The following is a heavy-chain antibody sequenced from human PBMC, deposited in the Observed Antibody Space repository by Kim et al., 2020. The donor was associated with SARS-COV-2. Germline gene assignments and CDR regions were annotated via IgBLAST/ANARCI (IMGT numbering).Heavy chain of an antibody. Sequence: SETLSLTCIVSGASINNYYCGWIRQSPGKGLEWIGYISYSGNTNYNPSLKSRVTMSLDTSRNQFSLKLTSVTAADTAIYYCVRDRSPTWYFWWGQGTLVTVSS. J-gene: IGHJ4*02. CDR3: VRDRSPTWYFW. CDR2: ISYSGNT. V-gene: IGHV4-59*01. CDR1: GASINNYY. D-gene: IGHD6-13*01.